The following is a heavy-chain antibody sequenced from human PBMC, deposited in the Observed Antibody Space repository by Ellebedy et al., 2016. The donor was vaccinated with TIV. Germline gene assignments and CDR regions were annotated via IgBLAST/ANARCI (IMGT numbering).Heavy chain of an antibody. CDR2: ISSNLQFV. CDR3: VTSRGVGGLLSFFDN. V-gene: IGHV3-21*04. Sequence: GESLKISCAASGLTFKTYTMNWVRQAPGKGLEWVSSISSNLQFVNYTDSVKGRFIISRDNAKESLFLPMDSLRAEDTAKYFCVTSRGVGGLLSFFDNWGRGTLVTVSS. D-gene: IGHD3-10*01. CDR1: GLTFKTYT. J-gene: IGHJ4*02.